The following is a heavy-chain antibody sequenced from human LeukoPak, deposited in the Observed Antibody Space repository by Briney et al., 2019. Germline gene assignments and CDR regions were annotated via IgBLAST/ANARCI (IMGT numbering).Heavy chain of an antibody. CDR1: GFTFSSYG. Sequence: GRSLRLSCAASGFTFSSYGMHWVRQAPGKGLEWVAVIRYDGSNKYYADSVKGRFTITRDNSKNTLYLQMNSLRAEDTAVYYCANLKDYWGQGTLVTVSS. J-gene: IGHJ4*02. CDR3: ANLKDY. CDR2: IRYDGSNK. V-gene: IGHV3-33*06.